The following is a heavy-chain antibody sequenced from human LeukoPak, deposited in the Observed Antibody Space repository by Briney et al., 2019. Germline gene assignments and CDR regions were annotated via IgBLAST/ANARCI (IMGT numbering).Heavy chain of an antibody. CDR3: ARVRKGDTVLKKAYYFDY. CDR2: IYHSGST. V-gene: IGHV4-38-2*02. D-gene: IGHD4-17*01. Sequence: SETPSLTCTVSGYSISSGYYWGWIRQPPGKGLEWIGSIYHSGSTYYNPSLKSRVTISVDTSKNQFSLKLSSVTAADTAVYYCARVRKGDTVLKKAYYFDYWGQGTLVTVSS. CDR1: GYSISSGYY. J-gene: IGHJ4*02.